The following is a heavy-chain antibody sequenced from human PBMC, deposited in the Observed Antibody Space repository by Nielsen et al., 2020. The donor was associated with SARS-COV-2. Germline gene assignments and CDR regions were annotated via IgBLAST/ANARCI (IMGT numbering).Heavy chain of an antibody. CDR1: GGSISSGGYY. CDR2: IYYSGST. Sequence: SETLSLTCTVSGGSISSGGYYWSWIRQHPGKGLEWIGYIYYSGSTYYNPSLKSRVTISVDTSKNQFSLKLSSVTAADTAVYYCATPGTAYYYGMDVWGQGTTVTVSS. V-gene: IGHV4-31*03. CDR3: ATPGTAYYYGMDV. J-gene: IGHJ6*02. D-gene: IGHD1-1*01.